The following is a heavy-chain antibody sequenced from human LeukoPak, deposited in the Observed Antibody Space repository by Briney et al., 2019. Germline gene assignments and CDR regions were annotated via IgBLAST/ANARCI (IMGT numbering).Heavy chain of an antibody. Sequence: SETLSLTCTVSGGSISSYYWSWIRQPAGKGLEWIGRIYTSGSTNYNPSLKSRVTMSVDTSKNQFSLKLSSVTAADTAVYYCARAVVDRGYCSSTSCYNGGRWFDPWGQGTLVTVSS. V-gene: IGHV4-4*07. CDR1: GGSISSYY. CDR2: IYTSGST. CDR3: ARAVVDRGYCSSTSCYNGGRWFDP. D-gene: IGHD2-2*02. J-gene: IGHJ5*02.